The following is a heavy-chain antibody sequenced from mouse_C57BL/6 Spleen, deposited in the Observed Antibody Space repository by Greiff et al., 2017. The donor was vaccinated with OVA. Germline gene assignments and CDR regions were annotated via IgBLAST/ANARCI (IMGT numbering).Heavy chain of an antibody. CDR1: GYSFTGYF. Sequence: EVQLEQSGRGLVKPGESLKISCKASGYSFTGYFMNWVLQSHGKSLEWIGRINRYNGDTFYNQNFKGKATLTIDKSTSTAHMELRSLRSEDSAVYYCARVGCANSYYFDYWGQGTTVTVSS. D-gene: IGHD3-3*01. CDR3: ARVGCANSYYFDY. J-gene: IGHJ2*01. CDR2: INRYNGDT. V-gene: IGHV1-20*01.